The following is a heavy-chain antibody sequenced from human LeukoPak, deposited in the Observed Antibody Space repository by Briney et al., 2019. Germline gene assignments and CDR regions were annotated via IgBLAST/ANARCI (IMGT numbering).Heavy chain of an antibody. CDR3: ARAGYYYDSSGYYSGPPDY. D-gene: IGHD3-22*01. CDR2: IYYSGSA. V-gene: IGHV4-39*01. Sequence: SETLSLTCTVSGGSISSSRDYWGWIRQPPGKGLEWIGSIYYSGSAFYNPSLKSRVTISVDTSKNQFSLKLSSVTAADTAVYYCARAGYYYDSSGYYSGPPDYWGQGTLVTVSS. J-gene: IGHJ4*02. CDR1: GGSISSSRDY.